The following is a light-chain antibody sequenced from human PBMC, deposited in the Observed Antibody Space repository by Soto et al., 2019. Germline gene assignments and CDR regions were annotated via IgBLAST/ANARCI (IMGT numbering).Light chain of an antibody. CDR2: GAS. V-gene: IGKV3-20*01. CDR1: ERVSSSY. J-gene: IGKJ3*01. Sequence: EIVLTQSPGTLSLSPGERATLSCRANERVSSSYLTWYQQKPGQAPRLRIYGASSRATGIPDRFSGSGSGTDFTLIISRLEPEDFAVYYCQHYGSSQGLFTFGPGTKVDMK. CDR3: QHYGSSQGLFT.